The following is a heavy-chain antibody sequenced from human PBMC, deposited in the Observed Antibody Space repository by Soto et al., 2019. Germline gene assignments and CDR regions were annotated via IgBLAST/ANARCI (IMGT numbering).Heavy chain of an antibody. D-gene: IGHD4-17*01. CDR1: GGSISSYY. Sequence: QVQLQESGPGLVKPSETLSLTCTVSGGSISSYYWSWIRQPAGKGLEWIGRIYTSGSTNYNPSLKSRVTMSVDTSKNQFSLKLSSVTAADTAVYYCAILVIDYGDYAGWFDPWGQGTLVTVSS. J-gene: IGHJ5*02. CDR2: IYTSGST. V-gene: IGHV4-4*07. CDR3: AILVIDYGDYAGWFDP.